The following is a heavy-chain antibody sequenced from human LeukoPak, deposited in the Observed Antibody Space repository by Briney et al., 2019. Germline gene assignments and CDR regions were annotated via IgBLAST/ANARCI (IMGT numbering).Heavy chain of an antibody. Sequence: EASVKVSCKASGYTFTSCDINWVRQATGQGLEWMGWMNPNSGNTGYAQKFQGRVTMTRNTSISTAYMELSSLRSEDTAVYYCARGTYYYGSGRGRSVDYWGQGTLVTVSS. D-gene: IGHD3-10*01. CDR2: MNPNSGNT. J-gene: IGHJ4*02. CDR1: GYTFTSCD. CDR3: ARGTYYYGSGRGRSVDY. V-gene: IGHV1-8*01.